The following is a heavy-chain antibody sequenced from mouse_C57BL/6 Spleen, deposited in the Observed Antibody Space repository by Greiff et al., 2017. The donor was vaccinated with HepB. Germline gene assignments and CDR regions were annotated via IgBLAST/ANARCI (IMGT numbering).Heavy chain of an antibody. CDR2: IDPSDSYT. V-gene: IGHV1-69*01. CDR3: ARDGDYDRFAY. J-gene: IGHJ3*01. D-gene: IGHD2-4*01. CDR1: GYTFTSYW. Sequence: QVQLQQPGAELVMPGASVKLSCKASGYTFTSYWMHWVKQRPGQGLEWIGEIDPSDSYTNYNQKFKGKSTLTVDKSSSTAYMQLSSLTSEDSAVYYCARDGDYDRFAYWGQGTLVTVS.